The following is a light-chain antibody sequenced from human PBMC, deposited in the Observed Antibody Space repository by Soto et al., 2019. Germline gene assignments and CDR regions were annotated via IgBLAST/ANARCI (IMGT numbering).Light chain of an antibody. J-gene: IGLJ2*01. CDR1: SSNIGAGYD. CDR2: GNS. V-gene: IGLV1-40*01. CDR3: QSYDSSLSGSG. Sequence: QSVLTQTPSVSGAPGQRVTISCTGSSSNIGAGYDVHWYQQLPGTAPKLLIYGNSNRPSGVPDRFSGSKSGTSASLAITGLQAEDEADYYCQSYDSSLSGSGFGGGTKLTVL.